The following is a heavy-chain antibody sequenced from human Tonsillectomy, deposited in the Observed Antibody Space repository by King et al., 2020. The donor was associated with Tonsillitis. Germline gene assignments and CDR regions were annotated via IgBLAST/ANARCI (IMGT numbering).Heavy chain of an antibody. CDR3: ASTTPPYYYYYMDV. V-gene: IGHV4-31*03. J-gene: IGHJ6*03. CDR2: ISYSGNT. D-gene: IGHD1-1*01. Sequence: VQLQESGPGLVKPSQTLSLTCTVSGGSISSAGYYWSWIRQHPGKGLEWIGYISYSGNTFYNPSLKSRLTLSVDTSKNQFSLKVSSVSAADTAVYYCASTTPPYYYYYMDVWGKGTTVTVSS. CDR1: GGSISSAGYY.